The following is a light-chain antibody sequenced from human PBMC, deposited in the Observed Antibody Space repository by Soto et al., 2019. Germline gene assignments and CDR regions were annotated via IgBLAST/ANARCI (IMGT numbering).Light chain of an antibody. CDR2: EVS. Sequence: QSALTQPPSVSGSPGQSVTISCTGTSTDFVSYNRVSWYQQPPGTAPKLMIYEVSKRPSGVPDRFSGSKSGNTASLTISGLQAADEADYYCSSYTSNTTPVFGTGTKLTVL. CDR1: STDFVSYNR. V-gene: IGLV2-18*02. J-gene: IGLJ1*01. CDR3: SSYTSNTTPV.